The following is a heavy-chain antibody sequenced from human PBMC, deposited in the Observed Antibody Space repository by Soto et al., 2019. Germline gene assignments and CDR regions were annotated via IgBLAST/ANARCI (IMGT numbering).Heavy chain of an antibody. D-gene: IGHD1-1*01. Sequence: GGSLRLSCAASGFTFSSYGMHWVRQAPGKGLEWVAVIWYDGSNKYYADSVKGRFTIPRDNSKNTLYLQMNSLRAEDTAVYYCARERDGYNSNDAFDIWGQGTMVTVSS. CDR1: GFTFSSYG. CDR2: IWYDGSNK. CDR3: ARERDGYNSNDAFDI. V-gene: IGHV3-33*01. J-gene: IGHJ3*02.